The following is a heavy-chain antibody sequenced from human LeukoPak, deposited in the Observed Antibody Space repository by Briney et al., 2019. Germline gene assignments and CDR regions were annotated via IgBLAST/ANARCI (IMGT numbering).Heavy chain of an antibody. D-gene: IGHD3-22*01. CDR2: ISYDGSNK. J-gene: IGHJ4*02. CDR3: AKGGSSGYYSFDY. V-gene: IGHV3-30*18. Sequence: GGSLRLSCVASGFTFSSYGMHWVRQAPGKGLEWVAVISYDGSNKYYADSVKGRFTISRDNSKNTLYLQMNSLRAEDTAVYYCAKGGSSGYYSFDYWGQGTLVTVSS. CDR1: GFTFSSYG.